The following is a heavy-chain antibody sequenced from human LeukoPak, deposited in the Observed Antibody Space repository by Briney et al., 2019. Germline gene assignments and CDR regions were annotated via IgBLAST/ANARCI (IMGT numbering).Heavy chain of an antibody. V-gene: IGHV4-59*01. D-gene: IGHD6-19*01. CDR3: AREAGLGAFDI. Sequence: SETLSLTCTVSGGSISSYYWSWIRQPPGKGLEWIGYIYYSGSTNYNPSLKSRVTISVDTSKNQFSLKLSSVIAADTAVYYCAREAGLGAFDIWGQGTMVTVSS. J-gene: IGHJ3*02. CDR1: GGSISSYY. CDR2: IYYSGST.